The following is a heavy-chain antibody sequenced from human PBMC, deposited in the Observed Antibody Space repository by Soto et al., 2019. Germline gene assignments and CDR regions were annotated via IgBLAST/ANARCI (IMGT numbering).Heavy chain of an antibody. CDR1: GFTFSSYG. D-gene: IGHD3-22*01. J-gene: IGHJ6*03. CDR3: ARDRGGYPYYYYMDV. CDR2: IWYDGSNK. V-gene: IGHV3-33*01. Sequence: QVQLVESGGGVVQPGRSLRLSCAASGFTFSSYGMHWVRQAPGKGLEWVAVIWYDGSNKYYADSVKGRLTISRDNSKNTLYLQMNSLRAEDTAVYYCARDRGGYPYYYYMDVWGKGTTVTVSS.